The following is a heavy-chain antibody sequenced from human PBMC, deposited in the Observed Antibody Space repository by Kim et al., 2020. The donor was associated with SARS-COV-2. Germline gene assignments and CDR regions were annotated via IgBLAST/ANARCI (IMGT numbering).Heavy chain of an antibody. CDR3: ASLDSAQVPGVF. J-gene: IGHJ4*02. V-gene: IGHV3-7*03. Sequence: YADSVKGRLHMSRENAKNSLYLEMNSLRAEDTAIYYCASLDSAQVPGVFWGQGTLVTVSS. D-gene: IGHD3-10*01.